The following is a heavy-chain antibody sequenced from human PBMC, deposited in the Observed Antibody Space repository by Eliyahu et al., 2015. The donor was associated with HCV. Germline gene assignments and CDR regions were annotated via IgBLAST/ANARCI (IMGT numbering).Heavy chain of an antibody. J-gene: IGHJ4*01. Sequence: DVQLLESGGGLVQPGGXLXLSCAASGFTFTSSAMTWVRXAPGKGLXWVSGISGTGNSTYYXESVRGRFIISRDNSKNTLHLHMNSLRXEDTATYFCARYSSRYCSGGNCHVYWGHGTLVXVSS. V-gene: IGHV3-23*01. CDR3: ARYSSRYCSGGNCHVY. D-gene: IGHD2-15*01. CDR1: GFTFTSSA. CDR2: ISGTGNST.